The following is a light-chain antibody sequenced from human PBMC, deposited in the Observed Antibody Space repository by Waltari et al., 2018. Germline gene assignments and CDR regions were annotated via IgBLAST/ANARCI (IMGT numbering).Light chain of an antibody. J-gene: IGKJ2*01. V-gene: IGKV3-11*01. CDR3: QQRSGWPPMYT. CDR2: DAS. Sequence: DIVLTQSPATLSLSPGERATLSCRASQTVRTSLAWYQQRPGQSPRLIIYDASNRATGVPVRFSGSWSGTDFTLTISSLEPEDFAVYYCQQRSGWPPMYTFGQGTKVEIK. CDR1: QTVRTS.